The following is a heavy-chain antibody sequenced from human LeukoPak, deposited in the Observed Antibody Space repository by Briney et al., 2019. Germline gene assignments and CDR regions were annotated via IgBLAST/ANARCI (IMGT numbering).Heavy chain of an antibody. CDR3: ARDSDSSPSFDS. CDR1: GYTFTSYY. J-gene: IGHJ4*01. V-gene: IGHV1-46*01. CDR2: INPSGGST. D-gene: IGHD6-13*01. Sequence: ASVKLSCKASGYTFTSYYMHWVRQAPGQGLEWMGIINPSGGSTSYAQKFQGGVTMTRDTSTSTVYMELSSLRSEDMATYYCARDSDSSPSFDSCSPGTLVTVSS.